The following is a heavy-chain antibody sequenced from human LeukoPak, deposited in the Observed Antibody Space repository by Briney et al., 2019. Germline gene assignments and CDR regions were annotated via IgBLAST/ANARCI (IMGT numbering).Heavy chain of an antibody. CDR2: IYSGGST. V-gene: IGHV3-66*01. Sequence: GGSLRLSCAASGFTVSSNYMSWVRQAPGKGLEWVSVIYSGGSTYYADSVKGRFTISRDNSKNTLYLQMNSLRAEDTAVYYCARLGSSSWYRDAFDIWGQGTMVTVSS. J-gene: IGHJ3*02. D-gene: IGHD6-13*01. CDR1: GFTVSSNY. CDR3: ARLGSSSWYRDAFDI.